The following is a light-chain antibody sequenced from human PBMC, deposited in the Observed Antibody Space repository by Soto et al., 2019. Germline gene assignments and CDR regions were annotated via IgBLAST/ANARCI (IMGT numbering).Light chain of an antibody. Sequence: DIQLTQSPSTLSASVGARGNISCRASQSVNNWLAWYQQKPGKAPKLLIYQASTLESGVPLRFSGGGSGSEFTLTISGLQPDDFATYFCQQYSTYPSLTFGGGTKVDIK. CDR2: QAS. CDR1: QSVNNW. V-gene: IGKV1-5*03. CDR3: QQYSTYPSLT. J-gene: IGKJ4*01.